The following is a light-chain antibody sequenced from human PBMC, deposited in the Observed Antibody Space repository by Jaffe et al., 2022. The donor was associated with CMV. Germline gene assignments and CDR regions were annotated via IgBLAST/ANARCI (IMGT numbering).Light chain of an antibody. J-gene: IGLJ2*01. CDR2: GTN. CDR3: AARDDSRVI. V-gene: IGLV1-44*01. Sequence: QFVLTQPPSASGTPGQRVSISCSGITSNIGSHAVNWYQQLSGAAPKLLMYGTNQRAPGVPGRFSGSKSGTSASLAITGLQSEDEADYYCAARDDSRVIFGGGTKLTVL. CDR1: TSNIGSHA.